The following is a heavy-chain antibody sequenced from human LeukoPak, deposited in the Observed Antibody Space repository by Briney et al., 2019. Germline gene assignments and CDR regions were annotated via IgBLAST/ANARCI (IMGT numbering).Heavy chain of an antibody. Sequence: SETLPLTCTVSGGSISSSSYYWGWIRQPPGEGLEWIGSIYYSGSTYYNPSLKSRVTISVDTSKNQFSLKLSSVTAADTAVYYCARRRTASDAFDIWGQGTMVTVSS. CDR2: IYYSGST. V-gene: IGHV4-39*01. CDR3: ARRRTASDAFDI. CDR1: GGSISSSSYY. J-gene: IGHJ3*02. D-gene: IGHD6-25*01.